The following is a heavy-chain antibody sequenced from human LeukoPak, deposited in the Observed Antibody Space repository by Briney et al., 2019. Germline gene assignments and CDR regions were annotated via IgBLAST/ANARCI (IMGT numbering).Heavy chain of an antibody. J-gene: IGHJ6*03. Sequence: SETLSLTCAVSGASISGSGYYLGWIRQPPGKGLEWIGNIYYTGSTYYNASLQSRVTISIDMSKNQFSLKLSSVTAADTAVYYCARGRTRGPFYYGSGSYDGHYMDVWGKGTTVTISS. CDR3: ARGRTRGPFYYGSGSYDGHYMDV. V-gene: IGHV4-39*01. CDR2: IYYTGST. CDR1: GASISGSGYY. D-gene: IGHD3-10*01.